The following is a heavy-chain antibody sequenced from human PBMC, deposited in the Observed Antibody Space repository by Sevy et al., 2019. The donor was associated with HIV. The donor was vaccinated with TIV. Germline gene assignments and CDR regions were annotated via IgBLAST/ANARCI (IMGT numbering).Heavy chain of an antibody. CDR3: ARGGLFSPGYYSDY. V-gene: IGHV1-18*01. Sequence: ASVKVSCKAFGYVFASYGISWVRQAPGQGLEWMGWISPFSGDTKYAQKFQGRVTMTTDTSTATAYMEVRSLRSDDTAVYYCARGGLFSPGYYSDYWGQGTLVTVSS. CDR1: GYVFASYG. D-gene: IGHD3-9*01. CDR2: ISPFSGDT. J-gene: IGHJ4*02.